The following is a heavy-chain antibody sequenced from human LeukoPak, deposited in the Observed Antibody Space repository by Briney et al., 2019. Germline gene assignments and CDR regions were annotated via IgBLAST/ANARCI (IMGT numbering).Heavy chain of an antibody. Sequence: PGGSLRLSCAASGFTVITNDMTWVRQAPGKGLEWVSVIYSDGNTKYADSVQGRFTISRDNSKNTLYLEMNCLSPDDTAVYYCARGVEPLAANTLAYWGQGTLVTVSS. V-gene: IGHV3-53*01. CDR3: ARGVEPLAANTLAY. J-gene: IGHJ4*02. CDR2: IYSDGNT. CDR1: GFTVITND. D-gene: IGHD1-14*01.